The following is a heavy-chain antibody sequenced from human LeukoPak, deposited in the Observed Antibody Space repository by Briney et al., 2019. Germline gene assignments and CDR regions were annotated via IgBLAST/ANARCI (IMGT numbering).Heavy chain of an antibody. D-gene: IGHD5-12*01. J-gene: IGHJ4*02. V-gene: IGHV1-2*02. CDR2: INPNSGGT. CDR1: GYTFTGYY. CDR3: AREAWPIVATTHHHVDY. Sequence: ASVKVSCKASGYTFTGYYMHWVRQAPGQGLEWMGWINPNSGGTNYAQKFQGRVTMTRDTSISTAYMELSRLRSDDTAVYYCAREAWPIVATTHHHVDYWGQGTLVTVSS.